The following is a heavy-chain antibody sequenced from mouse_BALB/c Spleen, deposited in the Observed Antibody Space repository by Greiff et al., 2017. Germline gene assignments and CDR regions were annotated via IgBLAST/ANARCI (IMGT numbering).Heavy chain of an antibody. V-gene: IGHV1S135*01. D-gene: IGHD1-1*01. J-gene: IGHJ2*01. CDR3: ASYGSSFDY. CDR1: GYSFTSYY. Sequence: VQLQQSGPELMKPGASVKISCKASGYSFTSYYMHWVKQSHGKSLEWIGYIDPFNGGTSYNQKFKGKATLTVDKSSSTAYMHLSSLTSEDSAVYYCASYGSSFDYWGQGTTRTVSS. CDR2: IDPFNGGT.